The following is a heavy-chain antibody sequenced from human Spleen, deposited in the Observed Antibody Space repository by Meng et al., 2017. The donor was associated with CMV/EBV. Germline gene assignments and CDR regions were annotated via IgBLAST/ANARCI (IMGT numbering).Heavy chain of an antibody. V-gene: IGHV3-21*01. D-gene: IGHD6-13*01. CDR2: ITSSRDYI. CDR3: AGIAAAGTSKAYYYGMDV. Sequence: GGSLRLSCAASGFIVNSRTMNWVRQAPGKGLEWVASITSSRDYIYYADSLKGRFTISRDNAKNSLYLQMNSLRAEDTAVYYCAGIAAAGTSKAYYYGMDVWGQGTTVTVSS. CDR1: GFIVNSRT. J-gene: IGHJ6*02.